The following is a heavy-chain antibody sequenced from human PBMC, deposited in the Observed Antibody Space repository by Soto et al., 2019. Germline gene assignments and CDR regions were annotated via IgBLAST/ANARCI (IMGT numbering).Heavy chain of an antibody. CDR1: GYTFTSYD. D-gene: IGHD6-13*01. CDR3: AMERSAAGTGWFDP. CDR2: MNPNSGNT. J-gene: IGHJ5*02. Sequence: QVQLVQSGAEVKKPGASVKVSCKASGYTFTSYDINWVRQATGQGLEWMGWMNPNSGNTGYAQKFQGRVTMTRTTSIGTAYMELGSLRSEDTAVYFCAMERSAAGTGWFDPWGQGTLVTVSS. V-gene: IGHV1-8*01.